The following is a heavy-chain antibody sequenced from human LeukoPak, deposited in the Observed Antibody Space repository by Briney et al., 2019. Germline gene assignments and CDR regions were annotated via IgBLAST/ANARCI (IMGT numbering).Heavy chain of an antibody. CDR2: IRTDGTIT. CDR1: GFTFSSYW. D-gene: IGHD2-2*01. CDR3: AKDSVVVPAAAY. V-gene: IGHV3-74*03. J-gene: IGHJ4*02. Sequence: GGSLRLSCAASGFTFSSYWMHWVRQAPGKGLVWVSRIRTDGTITTYADSVKGRFSISRDNSKNTLYLQMNSLRAEDTAVYYCAKDSVVVPAAAYWGQGTLVTVSS.